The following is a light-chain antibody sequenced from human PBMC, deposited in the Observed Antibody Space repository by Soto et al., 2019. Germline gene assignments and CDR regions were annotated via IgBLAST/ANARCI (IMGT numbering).Light chain of an antibody. Sequence: EIVLTQSPVTLSLSPGERATLSCRASQSVSSYLAWYQQKPGQAPRLLIYDASNRATGIPARFSGSGSGTEFTLTISSLQSEDFAVYYCQQYGSSPGPITFGQGTRLEIK. CDR1: QSVSSY. J-gene: IGKJ5*01. CDR3: QQYGSSPGPIT. CDR2: DAS. V-gene: IGKV3-11*01.